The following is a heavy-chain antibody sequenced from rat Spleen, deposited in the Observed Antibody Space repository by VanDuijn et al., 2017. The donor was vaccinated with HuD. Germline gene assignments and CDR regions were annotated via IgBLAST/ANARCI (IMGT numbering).Heavy chain of an antibody. V-gene: IGHV2-30*01. CDR2: IWTTGNT. CDR3: GRERHSYGVMDA. Sequence: QVQLKESGPGLVQPSQTLSLTCTVSGFSLTSYNVHWVRQPTGKGLEWLGVIWTTGNTEYNTGLKSRLNISRDTSQRQVFLKMNRLQNEDIATSYCGRERHSYGVMDAWGQGTSVTVSS. CDR1: GFSLTSYN. J-gene: IGHJ4*01. D-gene: IGHD1-12*01.